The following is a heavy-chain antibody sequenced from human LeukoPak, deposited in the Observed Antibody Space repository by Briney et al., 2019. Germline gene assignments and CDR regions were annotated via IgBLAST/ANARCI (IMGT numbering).Heavy chain of an antibody. J-gene: IGHJ6*02. CDR1: GFTFTNYA. CDR3: ARGSDYGYGMDV. D-gene: IGHD4-17*01. CDR2: ISGSGGST. V-gene: IGHV3-23*01. Sequence: PGGSLRLSCAASGFTFTNYAMTWVRQAPGKGLEWVSTISGSGGSTYHADSVKGRFTISRDNSKSTLYLQMNRLRAEDTAGYFCARGSDYGYGMDVWGQGTTVTVSS.